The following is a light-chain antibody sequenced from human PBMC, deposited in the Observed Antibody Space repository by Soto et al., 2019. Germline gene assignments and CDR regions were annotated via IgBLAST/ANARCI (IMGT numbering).Light chain of an antibody. J-gene: IGKJ5*01. CDR3: QQYNNWPLT. CDR1: QSISSN. Sequence: EIVMTQSPATLSLVPGERATLSCRASQSISSNLAWYQQKPGQAPRLLIYGASSRATGIPVRFSGSGSGTEFTLTISSLQSEDFAVYYCQQYNNWPLTFGQGTRLEIK. V-gene: IGKV3-15*01. CDR2: GAS.